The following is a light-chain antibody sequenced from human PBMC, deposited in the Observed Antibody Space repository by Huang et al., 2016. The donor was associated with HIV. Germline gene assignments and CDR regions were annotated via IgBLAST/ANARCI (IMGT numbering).Light chain of an antibody. CDR1: QSVSSNY. Sequence: EIVLTQSPGTLSLSPGDRATLSCRASQSVSSNYLAWYQQRPGHAPRLLIYGASSRATGIPDRFSGSGSGTDFTLTISRLEPEDFAVYYCQQYGSSPRSFGQGTKVEIK. CDR3: QQYGSSPRS. V-gene: IGKV3-20*01. J-gene: IGKJ1*01. CDR2: GAS.